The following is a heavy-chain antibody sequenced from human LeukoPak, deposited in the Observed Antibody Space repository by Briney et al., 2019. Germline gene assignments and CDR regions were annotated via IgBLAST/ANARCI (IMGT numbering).Heavy chain of an antibody. Sequence: GGSLRLSCAASGFTVSSNYMSWVRQAPGKGLEWVSVIYSGGSTYYADSVKGRFTISRDNSKNTLYLQMNSLRAEDTAVYYCARDLGWSGYPYGMDVWGQGTTVTVSS. J-gene: IGHJ6*02. D-gene: IGHD3-3*01. CDR1: GFTVSSNY. V-gene: IGHV3-53*01. CDR2: IYSGGST. CDR3: ARDLGWSGYPYGMDV.